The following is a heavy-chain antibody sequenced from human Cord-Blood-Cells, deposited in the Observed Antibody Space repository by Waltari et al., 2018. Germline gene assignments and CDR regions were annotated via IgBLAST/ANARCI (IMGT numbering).Heavy chain of an antibody. CDR1: GFTFSSYG. V-gene: IGHV3-30*18. D-gene: IGHD3-3*01. CDR3: AKGGLRFLEWLLYYFDY. J-gene: IGHJ4*02. CDR2: ISYDGSNK. Sequence: QVQLVESGGGVVQPGRSLRLPCAASGFTFSSYGMHWVRQAPGTGLEWVAVISYDGSNKYYADSVKGRFTISRDNSKNTLYLQMNSLRAEDTAVYYCAKGGLRFLEWLLYYFDYWGQGTLVTVSS.